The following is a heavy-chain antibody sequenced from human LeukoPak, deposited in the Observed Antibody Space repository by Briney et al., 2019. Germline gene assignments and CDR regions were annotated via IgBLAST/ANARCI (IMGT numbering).Heavy chain of an antibody. Sequence: GGSLRLSCAASGFILSSYWMSWVRQAPGKGLEWVANIKQDGSEKKYVDSVKGRFTISRDNAKNLLYLQMNSLRAEDTAVYYCARDSTRQVLRYFAWSERFDYWGQGTLVTVSS. D-gene: IGHD3-9*01. CDR3: ARDSTRQVLRYFAWSERFDY. J-gene: IGHJ4*02. CDR2: IKQDGSEK. CDR1: GFILSSYW. V-gene: IGHV3-7*01.